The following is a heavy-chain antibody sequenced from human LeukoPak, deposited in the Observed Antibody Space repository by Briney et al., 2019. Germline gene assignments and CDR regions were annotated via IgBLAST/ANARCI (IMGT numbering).Heavy chain of an antibody. CDR3: ARGRYCSSTSCYGWFDP. V-gene: IGHV4-34*01. Sequence: PSETLSLTCTVSGGSISSYYWSWIRQPPGKGLEWIGEINHSGSTNYNPSLKSRVTISVDTSKNQFSLKLSSVTAADTAVYYCARGRYCSSTSCYGWFDPWGQGTLVTVSS. CDR2: INHSGST. D-gene: IGHD2-2*01. CDR1: GGSISSYY. J-gene: IGHJ5*02.